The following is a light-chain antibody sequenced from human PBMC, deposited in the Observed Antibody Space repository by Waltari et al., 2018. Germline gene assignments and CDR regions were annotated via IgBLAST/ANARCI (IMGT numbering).Light chain of an antibody. CDR1: QSVLYSSNNKNY. Sequence: DIVMTQSPDSLAVSLGERATIKCKSSQSVLYSSNNKNYLAWYQQRPGQPPKLLIYWASTRESGVPDRFSGSGSGTDFTLTISTLQAEDVAVYYCHQYYIRPGTFGRGTRVEIK. CDR2: WAS. J-gene: IGKJ1*01. CDR3: HQYYIRPGT. V-gene: IGKV4-1*01.